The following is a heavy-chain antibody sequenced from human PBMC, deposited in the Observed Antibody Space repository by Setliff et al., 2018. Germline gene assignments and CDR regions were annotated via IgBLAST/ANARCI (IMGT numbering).Heavy chain of an antibody. CDR2: IYNSGTT. D-gene: IGHD3-10*01. J-gene: IGHJ4*02. V-gene: IGHV4-39*07. Sequence: LSLTCTVSGGSISSGSYYWGWIRQPPGKGLEWIGRIYNSGTTNYNPSLKSRVTISRDTSKNQLSLELTSVTAADTAVYYCARSLSSGGYWNSRPFYSDYWGQGTLVTVSS. CDR1: GGSISSGSYY. CDR3: ARSLSSGGYWNSRPFYSDY.